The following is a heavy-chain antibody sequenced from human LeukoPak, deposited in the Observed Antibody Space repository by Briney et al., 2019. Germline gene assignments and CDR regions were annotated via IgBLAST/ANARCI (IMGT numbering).Heavy chain of an antibody. CDR2: INPSGGST. Sequence: GASVKVSCKASGYTFTSYYMHWVRQAPGQGLECMGIINPSGGSTSYAQKFQGRVTMTRDTSTSTVYMELSSLRSEDTAVYYCARGGIVIAVAVGENFDYWGQGTLVTVSS. V-gene: IGHV1-46*01. J-gene: IGHJ4*02. CDR1: GYTFTSYY. D-gene: IGHD6-19*01. CDR3: ARGGIVIAVAVGENFDY.